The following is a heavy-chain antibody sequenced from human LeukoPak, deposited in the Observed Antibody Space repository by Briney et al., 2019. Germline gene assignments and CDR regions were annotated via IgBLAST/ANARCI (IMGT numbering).Heavy chain of an antibody. D-gene: IGHD3-10*01. CDR3: ARVSRAYGSGSYYDAFDI. V-gene: IGHV4-59*12. CDR2: IYYSGST. CDR1: GGSISSYY. Sequence: SETLSLTCTVSGGSISSYYWSWIRQPPGKGLEWIGYIYYSGSTNYNPSLKSRVTISVDTSKNQFSLKLSSVTAADTAVYYCARVSRAYGSGSYYDAFDIWGQGTMVTVSS. J-gene: IGHJ3*02.